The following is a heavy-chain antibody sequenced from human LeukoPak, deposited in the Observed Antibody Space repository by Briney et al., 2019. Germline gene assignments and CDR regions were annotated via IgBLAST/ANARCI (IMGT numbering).Heavy chain of an antibody. CDR3: AKDPNYYDSSGYYH. V-gene: IGHV3-23*01. J-gene: IGHJ5*02. CDR2: ISGSGGNT. Sequence: AGGSLRLSCAASGFTFSSYAMSWVRQAPGKGLEWVSAISGSGGNTYYADSVKGRFTISRDNSKNTLYLQMNSLRAEDTAVYYCAKDPNYYDSSGYYHWGQGTLVTVSS. D-gene: IGHD3-22*01. CDR1: GFTFSSYA.